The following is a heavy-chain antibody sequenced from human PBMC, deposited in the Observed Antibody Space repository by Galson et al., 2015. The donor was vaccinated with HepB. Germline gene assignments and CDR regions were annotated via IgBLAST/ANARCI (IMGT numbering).Heavy chain of an antibody. D-gene: IGHD3-10*01. V-gene: IGHV1-69*02. J-gene: IGHJ5*02. CDR3: ARVYGSGSYYLGP. CDR2: IIPILGIA. CDR1: GGTFSSYT. Sequence: SVKVSCKASGGTFSSYTISWVRQVPGQGLEWMGRIIPILGIANYAQKFQGRVTITADKSTSTAYMELSSLRSEDTAVYYCARVYGSGSYYLGPWGQGTLVTVSS.